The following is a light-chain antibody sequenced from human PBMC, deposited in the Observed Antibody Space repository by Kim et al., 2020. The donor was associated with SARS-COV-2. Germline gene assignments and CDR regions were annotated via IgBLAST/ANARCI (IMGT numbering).Light chain of an antibody. V-gene: IGLV3-9*01. Sequence: PLSVSVALGQTARITCGGNNIGSKNVHWYQQKPGHAPVLVIYRDSNRPSGIPERFSGSNSGNTATLTISRAQAGDEADYYCQVWDSSTVFGGGTQLTVL. J-gene: IGLJ2*01. CDR2: RDS. CDR3: QVWDSSTV. CDR1: NIGSKN.